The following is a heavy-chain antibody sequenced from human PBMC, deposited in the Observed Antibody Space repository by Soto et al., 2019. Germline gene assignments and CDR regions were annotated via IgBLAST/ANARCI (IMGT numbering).Heavy chain of an antibody. V-gene: IGHV1-18*04. D-gene: IGHD3-16*01. J-gene: IGHJ4*02. CDR3: ARVGLGLVSPRKIDF. CDR1: GYTFNYYA. CDR2: ISAYNGDT. Sequence: GASVKVSWKAAGYTFNYYAISWIRQAPGQGPEWMSWISAYNGDTNYALKLQDRLTMTTDTSTSTAFMELRSLTSDDTAVYYCARVGLGLVSPRKIDFCGQATMVTVSS.